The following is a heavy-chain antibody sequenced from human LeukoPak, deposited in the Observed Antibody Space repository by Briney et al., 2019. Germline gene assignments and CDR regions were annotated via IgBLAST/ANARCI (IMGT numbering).Heavy chain of an antibody. J-gene: IGHJ5*02. CDR3: ASGGYCSTTSCYPNWFDP. D-gene: IGHD2-2*01. CDR2: VSYTGST. CDR1: GGYITSYH. Sequence: SETLSLTCTVSGGYITSYHWSWIRQPPGKGLEWIGYVSYTGSTNFNPSLKSRVTISIDTSKNQFSLKLSSVTAADTAVYYCASGGYCSTTSCYPNWFDPWGQGTLVTVSS. V-gene: IGHV4-59*01.